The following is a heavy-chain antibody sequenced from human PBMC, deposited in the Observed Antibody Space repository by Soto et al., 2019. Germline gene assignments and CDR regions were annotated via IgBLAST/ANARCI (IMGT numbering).Heavy chain of an antibody. CDR3: ARSSITLVRGADYTMDV. CDR1: GGTFSSYA. CDR2: IIPIFGTA. J-gene: IGHJ6*02. V-gene: IGHV1-69*01. D-gene: IGHD3-10*01. Sequence: QVQLVQSGAEVKKPGSSVKVSCKASGGTFSSYAVSWVRQAPGQGLEWMGGIIPIFGTANYAQKFQDRVTITADESTSTAYMELSSLRSEDTAVYYCARSSITLVRGADYTMDVWGQGTTVTVSS.